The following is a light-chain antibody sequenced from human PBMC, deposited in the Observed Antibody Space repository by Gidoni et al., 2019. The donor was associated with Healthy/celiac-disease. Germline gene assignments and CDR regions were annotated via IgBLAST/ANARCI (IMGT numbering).Light chain of an antibody. J-gene: IGKJ2*01. CDR1: QSVLYSSNNKNY. CDR2: WAS. CDR3: QQYSSPLYT. Sequence: DIVMTQSPDSLAVSLGERATINCKSSQSVLYSSNNKNYLAWYQQKPGQPPKLLIYWASTRESGVPDRFSGSGSGTDFTLTIRSLQAEDVAVYYCQQYSSPLYTFXQXTKLEIK. V-gene: IGKV4-1*01.